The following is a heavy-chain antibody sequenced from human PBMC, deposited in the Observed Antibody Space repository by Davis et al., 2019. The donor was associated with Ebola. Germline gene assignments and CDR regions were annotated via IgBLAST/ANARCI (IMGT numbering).Heavy chain of an antibody. Sequence: GESLKISCAASGFTFSSYAMHWVRQAPGKGLEWVAVISYDGSNKYYADSVKGRFTISRDNSKNTLYLQMNSLRAEDTAVYYCAKVPVWFGELLSYYFDYWGQGTLVTVSS. D-gene: IGHD3-10*01. CDR2: ISYDGSNK. CDR3: AKVPVWFGELLSYYFDY. CDR1: GFTFSSYA. V-gene: IGHV3-30-3*01. J-gene: IGHJ4*02.